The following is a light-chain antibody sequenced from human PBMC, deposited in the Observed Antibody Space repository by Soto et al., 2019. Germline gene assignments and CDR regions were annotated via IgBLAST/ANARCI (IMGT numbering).Light chain of an antibody. Sequence: EILMTQSPATLSVSPGERATLSCRASENIYTNLAWYQQKPGQAPRLLIYGASTRATGIPAKFSGSGSGTEFTLTISSLKYEDFALYYCQQYNNWTPTFGQGTRLEIK. CDR1: ENIYTN. V-gene: IGKV3D-15*01. CDR2: GAS. J-gene: IGKJ5*01. CDR3: QQYNNWTPT.